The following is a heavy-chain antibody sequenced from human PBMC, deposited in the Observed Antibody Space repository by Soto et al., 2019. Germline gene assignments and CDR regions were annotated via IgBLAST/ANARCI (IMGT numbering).Heavy chain of an antibody. CDR1: GYTFYSHS. V-gene: IGHV1-18*01. CDR3: ARCIQGDYYYGMDV. J-gene: IGHJ6*02. D-gene: IGHD5-18*01. Sequence: QAQLVHSGAEVKKPGASVKVSCKASGYTFYSHSISWVRQAPGQGLEWMGRINGDYGNTQYAQKFRGRVTMTTDTSTTTVYMELTNLRSDDTAVYYCARCIQGDYYYGMDVWGQGTTVTVSS. CDR2: INGDYGNT.